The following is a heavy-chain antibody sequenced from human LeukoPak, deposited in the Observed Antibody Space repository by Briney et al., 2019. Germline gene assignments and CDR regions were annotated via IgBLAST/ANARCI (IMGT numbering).Heavy chain of an antibody. J-gene: IGHJ4*02. CDR3: ATGSGSYYWIFDY. Sequence: GASVKVSCTVSGYTLTELSMLWVRQAPGKGLEWMGGFDPEDGETIYAQKFQGRVTMTEDTSTDTAYMELSSLRSGDTPVYYCATGSGSYYWIFDYWGQGTLVTVSS. CDR1: GYTLTELS. V-gene: IGHV1-24*01. CDR2: FDPEDGET. D-gene: IGHD1-26*01.